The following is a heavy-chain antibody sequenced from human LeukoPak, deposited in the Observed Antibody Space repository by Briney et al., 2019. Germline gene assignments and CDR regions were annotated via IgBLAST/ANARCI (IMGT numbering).Heavy chain of an antibody. CDR2: ISGDGGST. CDR3: AEDINLLLWFGEDYGMDV. CDR1: GFTFDDYA. Sequence: GGSLRLSCAASGFTFDDYAMHWVRQAPGKGLEWVSLISGDGGSTYYADSVKGRFTISRDNSKNSLYLQMNSLRTEDTALYYCAEDINLLLWFGEDYGMDVWGQGTTVTVSS. J-gene: IGHJ6*02. V-gene: IGHV3-43*02. D-gene: IGHD3-10*01.